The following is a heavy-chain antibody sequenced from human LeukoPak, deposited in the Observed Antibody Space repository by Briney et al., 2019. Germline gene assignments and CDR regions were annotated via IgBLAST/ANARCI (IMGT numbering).Heavy chain of an antibody. CDR1: GGSFSGYY. J-gene: IGHJ6*03. V-gene: IGHV4-34*01. CDR2: ISHSGST. D-gene: IGHD5-12*01. Sequence: SETLSLTCAVYGGSFSGYYWSWIRQPPGKGLEWIGEISHSGSTNYNPSLKSRVTISVDTSKNQFSLKLSSVTAADTAVYYCARATSSYFYYMDVWGKGTTVTISS. CDR3: ARATSSYFYYMDV.